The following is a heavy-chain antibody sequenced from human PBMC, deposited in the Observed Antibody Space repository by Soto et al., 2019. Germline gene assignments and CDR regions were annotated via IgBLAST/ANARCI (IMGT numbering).Heavy chain of an antibody. Sequence: ASVKVSCKVSGYTLTELSMHWVRQAPGKRLEWMGGFDPEDGETIYAQKFQGRVTMTEDTSTDTAYMELSSLRSEDTAVYYCATTSIVVTPAFYYYYYGMDVWGQGTTVTVSS. CDR1: GYTLTELS. CDR3: ATTSIVVTPAFYYYYYGMDV. D-gene: IGHD2-21*01. J-gene: IGHJ6*02. V-gene: IGHV1-24*01. CDR2: FDPEDGET.